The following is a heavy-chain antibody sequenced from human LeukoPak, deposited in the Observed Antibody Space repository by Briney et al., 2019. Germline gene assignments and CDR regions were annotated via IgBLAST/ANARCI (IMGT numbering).Heavy chain of an antibody. V-gene: IGHV3-53*04. D-gene: IGHD6-6*01. CDR3: ASGYSRSSTGNDY. Sequence: PGGSLRLSCAASGFTISSNYMSWVRQAPGKGLEWVSVIYSGGSTYYADSVKGRFTISRHNSKNTLYLQMNSLRAEDTAVYYCASGYSRSSTGNDYCGQGTLVTVSS. CDR2: IYSGGST. CDR1: GFTISSNY. J-gene: IGHJ4*02.